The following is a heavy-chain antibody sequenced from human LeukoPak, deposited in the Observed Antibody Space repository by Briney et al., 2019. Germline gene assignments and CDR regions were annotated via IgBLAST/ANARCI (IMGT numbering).Heavy chain of an antibody. D-gene: IGHD5-18*01. CDR1: GGSISSYY. J-gene: IGHJ6*02. V-gene: IGHV4-59*08. CDR3: ARTETALGMDV. Sequence: PSETLSLTCTVSGGSISSYYWSWIRQPPGKGLEWIGYIYYSGSTNYNPSLKSRVTISVDTSKNQFSLKLSSVTAADTAVYYCARTETALGMDVWGQGTTVTVSS. CDR2: IYYSGST.